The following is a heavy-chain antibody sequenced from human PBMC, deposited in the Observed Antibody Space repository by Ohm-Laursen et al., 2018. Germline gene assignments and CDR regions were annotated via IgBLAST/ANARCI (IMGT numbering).Heavy chain of an antibody. V-gene: IGHV3-11*04. CDR3: AGDPGDADTFDY. CDR2: ISSSGSIM. D-gene: IGHD2-21*01. J-gene: IGHJ4*02. CDR1: GFTFSDYY. Sequence: GSLRLSCAASGFTFSDYYMSWIRQAPGKGLEWISYISSSGSIMYYADSVKGRFTFSRDNSKNTLNLQMNSLRTEDTAVYYCAGDPGDADTFDYWGQGTLVTVSS.